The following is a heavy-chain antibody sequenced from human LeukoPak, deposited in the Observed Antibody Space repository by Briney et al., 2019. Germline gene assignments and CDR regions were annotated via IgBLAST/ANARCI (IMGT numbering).Heavy chain of an antibody. CDR2: ISSSSSYI. Sequence: PGGSLRLSCAASGFTFSSYSMNWVRQAPGKGLEWVSSISSSSSYIYYADSVKGRFTISRDNAKNSLYLQMNSLRAEDTAVYYCARDGGYYDSSGYYYENPYYWGQGTLVTVSS. V-gene: IGHV3-21*01. CDR3: ARDGGYYDSSGYYYENPYY. J-gene: IGHJ4*02. D-gene: IGHD3-22*01. CDR1: GFTFSSYS.